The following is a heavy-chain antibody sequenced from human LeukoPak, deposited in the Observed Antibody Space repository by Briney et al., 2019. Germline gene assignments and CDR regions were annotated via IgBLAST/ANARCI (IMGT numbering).Heavy chain of an antibody. CDR1: GGSFSGYY. V-gene: IGHV4-34*01. D-gene: IGHD6-19*01. CDR3: ARRRSSGWSRRVFDI. CDR2: INHSGST. Sequence: SETLSLTCAVYGGSFSGYYWSWIRQPPGKGLEWIGEINHSGSTNYNPSLKSRVTISVDTSKNQFSLKLSSVTAADTAVYYCARRRSSGWSRRVFDIWGQGTMVTVSS. J-gene: IGHJ3*02.